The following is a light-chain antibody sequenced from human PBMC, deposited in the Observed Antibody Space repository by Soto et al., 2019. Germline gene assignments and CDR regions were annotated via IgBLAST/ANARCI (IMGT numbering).Light chain of an antibody. CDR1: QGMSNY. J-gene: IGKJ3*01. V-gene: IGKV1-27*01. CDR2: AAS. CDR3: QKYDTAPFT. Sequence: DIQMTQSPSSLSASVGDRVTITCRASQGMSNYLAWYQQKPGKVPKLLIYAASTLQSGVPSRFSGSGSGTDITLTITSLQPEDVVTYYCQKYDTAPFTFGPGTKVDIK.